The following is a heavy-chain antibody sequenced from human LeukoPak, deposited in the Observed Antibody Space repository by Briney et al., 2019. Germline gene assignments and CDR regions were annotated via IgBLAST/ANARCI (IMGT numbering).Heavy chain of an antibody. CDR1: GGSISSYY. D-gene: IGHD2-21*02. J-gene: IGHJ6*02. V-gene: IGHV4-59*12. CDR2: IYYSGST. Sequence: PSETLSLTCTVSGGSISSYYWNWIRQPPGKGLEWIGYIYYSGSTNYNPSLKSRVILSLDKSANQFSLNLSAVTDADTAIYYCARDVRGCGGDFDDCEYYYNGMDVWGQGTTVTVSS. CDR3: ARDVRGCGGDFDDCEYYYNGMDV.